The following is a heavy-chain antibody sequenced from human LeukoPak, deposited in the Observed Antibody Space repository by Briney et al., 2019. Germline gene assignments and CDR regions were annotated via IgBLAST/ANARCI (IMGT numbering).Heavy chain of an antibody. J-gene: IGHJ4*02. Sequence: ASMKVSCKASGGTFSSYAISWVRQTPGQGLEWMGWINPNSGGTNYAQKFQGRVTMTRDTSISTAYMELSRLRSDDTAVYYCARDTDTAMVDYWGQGTLVTVSS. CDR1: GGTFSSYA. CDR2: INPNSGGT. D-gene: IGHD5-18*01. CDR3: ARDTDTAMVDY. V-gene: IGHV1-2*02.